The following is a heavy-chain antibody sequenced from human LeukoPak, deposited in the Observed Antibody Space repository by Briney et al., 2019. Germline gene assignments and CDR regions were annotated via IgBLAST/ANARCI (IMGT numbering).Heavy chain of an antibody. CDR3: AKDLGGAPYGSGSYTLVG. D-gene: IGHD3-10*01. V-gene: IGHV3-23*01. CDR2: ISGGGGGT. J-gene: IGHJ4*02. CDR1: GFTFSSCA. Sequence: PGGSLRLSCAASGFTFSSCALSWVRQAPGKGLEWVSAISGGGGGTDYADSVRGRFTTSGATTKSTLYLQRNSLGAEDTAGYYCAKDLGGAPYGSGSYTLVGWGQGTLVTVSS.